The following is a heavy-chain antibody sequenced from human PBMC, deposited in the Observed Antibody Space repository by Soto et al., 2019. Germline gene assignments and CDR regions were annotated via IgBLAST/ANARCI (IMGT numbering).Heavy chain of an antibody. J-gene: IGHJ4*02. V-gene: IGHV3-23*01. CDR3: AKDLRDSSSWYVTGYFDY. D-gene: IGHD6-13*01. Sequence: PGGSLRLSCAASGFTFSSYAMSWVRQAPGKGLEWVSAISGSGGSTYYADSVKGRFTISRDNSKNTLYLQMNSLRAEDTAVYYCAKDLRDSSSWYVTGYFDYWGQGTLVTVSS. CDR1: GFTFSSYA. CDR2: ISGSGGST.